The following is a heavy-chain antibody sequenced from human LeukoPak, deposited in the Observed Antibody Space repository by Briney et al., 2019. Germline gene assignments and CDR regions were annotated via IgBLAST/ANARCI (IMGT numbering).Heavy chain of an antibody. CDR2: IYTSGST. CDR3: ASTQYLNDAFDI. J-gene: IGHJ3*02. CDR1: GGSISSYY. V-gene: IGHV4-4*07. Sequence: SETLSLTCTVSGGSISSYYWSWIRQPAGKGLEWIGRIYTSGSTNYNPSLKSRVTISVDTSKNQFSLKLSSVTAADTAVYYCASTQYLNDAFDIWGQGTMVTVSS. D-gene: IGHD3-10*01.